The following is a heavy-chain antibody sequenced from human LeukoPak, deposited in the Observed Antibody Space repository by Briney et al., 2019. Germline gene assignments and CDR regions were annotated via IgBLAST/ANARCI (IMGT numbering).Heavy chain of an antibody. D-gene: IGHD3-3*01. CDR2: IIPIFGTA. CDR3: AREGSEIFGVVEVLNWFDP. Sequence: SVKVSCKASGGTFSSYAISWVRQAPGQGLEWMGGIIPIFGTANYAQKFQGRVTITADESTSIAYMELSSLRSEDTAVYYCAREGSEIFGVVEVLNWFDPWGQGTLVTVSS. CDR1: GGTFSSYA. J-gene: IGHJ5*02. V-gene: IGHV1-69*13.